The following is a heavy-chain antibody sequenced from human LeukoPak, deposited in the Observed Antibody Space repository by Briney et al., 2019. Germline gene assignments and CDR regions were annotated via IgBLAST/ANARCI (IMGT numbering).Heavy chain of an antibody. CDR3: AKPGRYSSSLLLVWPLDY. D-gene: IGHD6-6*01. CDR1: GFTFSSYG. CDR2: IRYDGSNK. V-gene: IGHV3-30*02. Sequence: GGSLRHSCAASGFTFSSYGMHWVRQAPGKGLEWVAFIRYDGSNKYYADSVKGRFTISRDNSKNTLYLQMNSLRAEDTAVYYCAKPGRYSSSLLLVWPLDYWGQGTLVTVSS. J-gene: IGHJ4*02.